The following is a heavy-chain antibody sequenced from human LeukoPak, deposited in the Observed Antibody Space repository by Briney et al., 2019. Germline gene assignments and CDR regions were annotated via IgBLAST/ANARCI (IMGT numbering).Heavy chain of an antibody. J-gene: IGHJ4*02. D-gene: IGHD6-19*01. CDR1: GGSFSGCY. CDR3: ARVRGIAVAGSRDYFDY. Sequence: PSETLSLTCAVYGGSFSGCYWSWIRQPPGKGLEWIGEINHSGSTNYNPSLKSRVTISVDTSKNQFSLKLSSVTAADTAVYYCARVRGIAVAGSRDYFDYWGQGTLVTVSS. V-gene: IGHV4-34*01. CDR2: INHSGST.